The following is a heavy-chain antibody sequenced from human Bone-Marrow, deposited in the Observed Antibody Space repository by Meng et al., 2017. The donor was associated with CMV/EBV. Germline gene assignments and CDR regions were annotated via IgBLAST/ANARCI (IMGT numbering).Heavy chain of an antibody. J-gene: IGHJ5*02. CDR1: GYTFTSYD. CDR2: MNPNSGNT. V-gene: IGHV1-8*01. CDR3: ARALGYCSSTSCPGPFDP. D-gene: IGHD2-2*01. Sequence: VKVSCKASGYTFTSYDINWVRQATGQGLEWMGWMNPNSGNTGYAQKFQGRVTMTRNTSISTAYMELSSLRSEDTAVYYCARALGYCSSTSCPGPFDPWGQGTLVTVSS.